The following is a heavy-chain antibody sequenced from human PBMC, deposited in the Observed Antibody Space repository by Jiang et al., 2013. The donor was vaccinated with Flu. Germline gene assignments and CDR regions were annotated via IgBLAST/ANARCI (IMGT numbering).Heavy chain of an antibody. J-gene: IGHJ2*01. CDR2: IYYSGST. CDR3: ARRGYTIKSHWYFDL. V-gene: IGHV4-59*08. CDR1: GGSISSYY. Sequence: GPGLVKPSETLSLTCTVSGGSISSYYWSWIRQPPGKGLEWIGYIYYSGSTNYNPSLKSRVTISVDTSKNQFSLKLSSVTAADTAVYYCARRGYTIKSHWYFDLWGRGTLVTVSS. D-gene: IGHD5-24*01.